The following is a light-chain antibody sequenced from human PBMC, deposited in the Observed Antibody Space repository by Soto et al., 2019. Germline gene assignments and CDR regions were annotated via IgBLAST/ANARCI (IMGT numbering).Light chain of an antibody. CDR2: KAS. J-gene: IGKJ5*01. CDR1: QSIKSR. Sequence: DIQMTQSPSTLSASVGDRVTITCRASQSIKSRLAWYQQKPGKAPNLLIYKASSSQSGVPSRFSGGGSGTEFTLTISSLQPDDFAAYYCQQYEIYPITFGQGTRLEIK. V-gene: IGKV1-5*03. CDR3: QQYEIYPIT.